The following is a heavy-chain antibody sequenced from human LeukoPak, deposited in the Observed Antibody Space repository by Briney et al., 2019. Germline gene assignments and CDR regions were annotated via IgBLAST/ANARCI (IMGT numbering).Heavy chain of an antibody. D-gene: IGHD6-19*01. CDR2: IIPIFGTA. CDR1: GGTFSSYA. J-gene: IGHJ5*02. CDR3: ARRPAGGHSSGWETYWFDP. V-gene: IGHV1-69*01. Sequence: GSSVKVSCKASGGTFSSYAISWVRQAPGQGLEWMGGIIPIFGTANYAQKFQGRVTITADESTSTAYIELSSLRSEDTAVYYCARRPAGGHSSGWETYWFDPWGQGTLVTVSS.